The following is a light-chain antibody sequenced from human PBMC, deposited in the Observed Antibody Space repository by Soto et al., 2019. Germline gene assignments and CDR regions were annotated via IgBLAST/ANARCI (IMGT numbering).Light chain of an antibody. Sequence: ALTQPASVSGSPGQSITISCTGTSSDVGRYNYVSWYQQHPGKAPKLMIYDVNNRPSGVSNRFSGSKSGNTASLTISGLQAEDEADYYCSSYTSSSTRVVFGGGTKLTVL. J-gene: IGLJ2*01. CDR3: SSYTSSSTRVV. CDR2: DVN. CDR1: SSDVGRYNY. V-gene: IGLV2-14*01.